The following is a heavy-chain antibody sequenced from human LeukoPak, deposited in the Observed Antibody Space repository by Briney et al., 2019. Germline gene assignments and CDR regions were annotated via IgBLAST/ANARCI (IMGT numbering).Heavy chain of an antibody. Sequence: PSETPSLTCAVYGGSFSGYCWSWIRQPPGKGLEWIGEINHSGSTNCNPSLKSRATISVDTSKRRFSLKLSSVSAADTAVYYCARGWGSGTYRDAFDIWGQGTKVSVSS. CDR2: INHSGST. CDR1: GGSFSGYC. D-gene: IGHD1-26*01. J-gene: IGHJ3*02. CDR3: ARGWGSGTYRDAFDI. V-gene: IGHV4-34*01.